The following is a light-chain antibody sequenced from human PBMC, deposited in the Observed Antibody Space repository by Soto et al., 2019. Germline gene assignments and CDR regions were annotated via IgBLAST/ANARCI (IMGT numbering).Light chain of an antibody. CDR2: GAS. CDR3: QQYNNWPPLT. J-gene: IGKJ4*01. V-gene: IGKV3D-15*01. CDR1: QSVYSN. Sequence: IVMTQSPATLSVAPGARATLSCRASQSVYSNLAWYQQKPGQAPRLLIFGASTRAAGIPARVSGSGSGTEFTLAISSLQSEDFGGYYCQQYNNWPPLTFGGGTKVEIK.